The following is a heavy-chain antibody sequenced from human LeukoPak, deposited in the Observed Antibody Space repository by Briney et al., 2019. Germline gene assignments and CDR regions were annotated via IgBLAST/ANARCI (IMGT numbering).Heavy chain of an antibody. J-gene: IGHJ4*02. V-gene: IGHV3-11*01. CDR2: RSSSGSTI. CDR1: GFTLSDYC. D-gene: IGHD3/OR15-3a*01. Sequence: GGSLRLSCAASGFTLSDYCMSWIRQAPGKGLEWVSYRSSSGSTIYYADSVKGRFAISRDNAKNPLYLQMNSLRAEDTAVYYCARRRDFIDYWGQGTLVTVSS. CDR3: ARRRDFIDY.